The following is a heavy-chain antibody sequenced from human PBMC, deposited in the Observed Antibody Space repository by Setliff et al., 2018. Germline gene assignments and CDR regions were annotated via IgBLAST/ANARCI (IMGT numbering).Heavy chain of an antibody. V-gene: IGHV4-4*08. J-gene: IGHJ4*02. CDR2: IYAGGST. D-gene: IGHD1-26*01. CDR1: GGSMSTYY. Sequence: SLTCTVSGGSMSTYYWSWIRQPPGKGLEWIGYIYAGGSTNHNPSLKSRVTISVDTSKNQFSLKLSSVTAADTAVYYCARGERVGGFDYWGQGTLVTVSS. CDR3: ARGERVGGFDY.